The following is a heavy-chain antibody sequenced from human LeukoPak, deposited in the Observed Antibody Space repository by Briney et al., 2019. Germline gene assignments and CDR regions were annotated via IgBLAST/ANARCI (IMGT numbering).Heavy chain of an antibody. J-gene: IGHJ4*02. D-gene: IGHD5-12*01. CDR1: GFTSNYW. Sequence: GGSLRLSCAAIGFTSNYWMHWVRQAPGKGLVWVPRIRGDGSTTFYADSVKGRFTISRDNSKNTLYLQMNSLRAEDTAVYYCTRGYSGYGNFDCWGQGTLVTVSS. V-gene: IGHV3-74*01. CDR3: TRGYSGYGNFDC. CDR2: IRGDGSTT.